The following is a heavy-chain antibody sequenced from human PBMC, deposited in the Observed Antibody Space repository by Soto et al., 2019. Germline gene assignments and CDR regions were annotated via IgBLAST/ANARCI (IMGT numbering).Heavy chain of an antibody. CDR3: ARDFEDCSSTSCYLGAYYYYGMDV. D-gene: IGHD2-2*01. CDR2: ISYDGSNK. Sequence: QVQLVESGGGVVQPGRSLRLSCAASGFTFSSYAMHWVRQAPGKGLEWVAVISYDGSNKYYADSVKGRFTISRDNSKNTLYLQMNSLRAEDTAVYYCARDFEDCSSTSCYLGAYYYYGMDVW. J-gene: IGHJ6*01. V-gene: IGHV3-30-3*01. CDR1: GFTFSSYA.